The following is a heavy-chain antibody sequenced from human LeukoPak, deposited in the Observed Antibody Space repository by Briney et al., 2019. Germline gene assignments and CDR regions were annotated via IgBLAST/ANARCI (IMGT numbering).Heavy chain of an antibody. CDR2: INEDGSIT. CDR3: GRDLGGRWSY. Sequence: PGGSLRLSCAVSGFTFRTYWMHWVRQVPGGGLVWVSRINEDGSITSYADSVTGRFTISRDSAQNTLYLQMNSLSAEDTAVYYCGRDLGGRWSYWGQGALVTVSS. J-gene: IGHJ4*02. D-gene: IGHD3-16*01. V-gene: IGHV3-74*01. CDR1: GFTFRTYW.